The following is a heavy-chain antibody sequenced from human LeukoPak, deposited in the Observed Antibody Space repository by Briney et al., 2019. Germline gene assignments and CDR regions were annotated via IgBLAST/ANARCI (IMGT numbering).Heavy chain of an antibody. D-gene: IGHD3-16*01. CDR3: ASLMRPYDAFDI. J-gene: IGHJ3*02. CDR1: GGSISSSSYY. V-gene: IGHV4-39*07. CDR2: IYYSGST. Sequence: SETLPLTCTVSGGSISSSSYYWGWIRQPPGKGLEWIGSIYYSGSTYYNPSLKSRVTISVDTPKNQFSLKLSSVTAADTAVYYCASLMRPYDAFDIWGQGTMVTVSS.